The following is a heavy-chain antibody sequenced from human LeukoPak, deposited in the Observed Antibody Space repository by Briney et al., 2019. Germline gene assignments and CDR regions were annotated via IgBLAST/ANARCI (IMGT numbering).Heavy chain of an antibody. D-gene: IGHD3-10*01. V-gene: IGHV3-23*01. CDR3: APQGGDLYYFDY. J-gene: IGHJ4*02. Sequence: GGSLRLSCAASGFTFSSYAMNWVRQAPGKGLEWVSGISGSGDSTFYADSVKGRFTISRDNSKNTLYLQMNSLRAEDTAVYYCAPQGGDLYYFDYWGQGTLVTVSS. CDR1: GFTFSSYA. CDR2: ISGSGDST.